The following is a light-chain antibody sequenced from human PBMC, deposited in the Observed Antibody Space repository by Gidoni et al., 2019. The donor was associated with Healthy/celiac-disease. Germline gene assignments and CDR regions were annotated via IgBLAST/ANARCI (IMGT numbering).Light chain of an antibody. J-gene: IGKJ4*01. V-gene: IGKV1-39*01. CDR3: QQSYSTLLT. CDR1: QSISSY. Sequence: DIQMTQSPSSLSASVGERVTITCRASQSISSYLNWYQQKPGKAPKLLIYAASSLQSGVPSRFSGSGSGTDFTLTISSLQPEDFATYYCQQSYSTLLTFXGXTKVEIK. CDR2: AAS.